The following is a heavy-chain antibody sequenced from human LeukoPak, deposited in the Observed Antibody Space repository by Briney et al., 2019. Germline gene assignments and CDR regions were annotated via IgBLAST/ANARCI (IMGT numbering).Heavy chain of an antibody. CDR2: IYYSGSP. CDR1: GGSISSGGSW. J-gene: IGHJ4*02. CDR3: VRHGVVRRVINPPDY. V-gene: IGHV4-31*03. D-gene: IGHD3-10*01. Sequence: THSLSLTCTLSGGSISSGGSWCGWIRQHRGKGLEWIGYIYYSGSPYYHPSVKSRLTISVDMCKNLFSLNTRSVTAACTAVYYFVRHGVVRRVINPPDYWGQGTLVTGSS.